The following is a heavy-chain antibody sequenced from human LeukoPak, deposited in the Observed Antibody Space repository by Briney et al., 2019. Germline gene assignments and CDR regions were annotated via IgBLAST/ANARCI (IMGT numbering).Heavy chain of an antibody. CDR3: ARGWGIAVAGIPGS. D-gene: IGHD6-19*01. CDR1: GYTFTGYY. V-gene: IGHV1-2*02. CDR2: INPNSGGT. Sequence: ASVKVSCKASGYTFTGYYMHWVRQALGQGLEWMGWINPNSGGTNYAQKFQGRVTMTRDTSISTAYMELSRLRSDDTAVYYCARGWGIAVAGIPGSWGQGTLVTVSS. J-gene: IGHJ5*02.